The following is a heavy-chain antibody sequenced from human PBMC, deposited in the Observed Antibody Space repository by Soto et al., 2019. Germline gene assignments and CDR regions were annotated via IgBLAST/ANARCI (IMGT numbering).Heavy chain of an antibody. CDR1: GFTFSNYG. D-gene: IGHD3-22*01. CDR3: AKKTDSFFDY. J-gene: IGHJ4*02. V-gene: IGHV3-30*18. Sequence: GGSLILSCAATGFTFSNYGMHWVRQAPGKGLEWVAIVSYDGGLKYYTDSVKGRFTISRDNSKNTLYLQMNSLRAEDTAVYYCAKKTDSFFDYWGQGT. CDR2: VSYDGGLK.